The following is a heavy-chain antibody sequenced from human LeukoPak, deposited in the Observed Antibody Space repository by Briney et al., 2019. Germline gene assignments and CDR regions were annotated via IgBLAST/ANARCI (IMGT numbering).Heavy chain of an antibody. CDR2: ISGSGGST. D-gene: IGHD6-19*01. CDR3: AKSQSSGWLYYFDY. Sequence: HPGGSLRLSCAASGFTFSTYAMSWVRQAPGKGLEWVSAISGSGGSTNYADSVKGRFTISRDNSKNTLYLQMNSLRVEDTAVYYCAKSQSSGWLYYFDYWGQGILVTVSS. V-gene: IGHV3-23*01. J-gene: IGHJ4*02. CDR1: GFTFSTYA.